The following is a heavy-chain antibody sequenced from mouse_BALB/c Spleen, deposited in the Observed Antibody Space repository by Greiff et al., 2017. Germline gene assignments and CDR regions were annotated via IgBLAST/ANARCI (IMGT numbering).Heavy chain of an antibody. J-gene: IGHJ4*01. CDR2: IRSKSNNYAT. CDR1: GFTFNTYA. D-gene: IGHD2-2*01. V-gene: IGHV10-1*02. CDR3: VRHRDYYGYDGDAMDY. Sequence: EVQRVESGGGLVQPTGSLKLSCAASGFTFNTYAMNWVRQAPGKGLEWVARIRSKSNNYATYYADSVKDRFTISRDDSQSMLYLQMNNLKTEDTAMYYCVRHRDYYGYDGDAMDYWGQGTSVTVSS.